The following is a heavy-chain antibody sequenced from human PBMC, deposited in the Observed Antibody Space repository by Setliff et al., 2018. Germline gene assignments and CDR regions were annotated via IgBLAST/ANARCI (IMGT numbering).Heavy chain of an antibody. D-gene: IGHD6-13*01. V-gene: IGHV4-39*01. CDR1: NGSISSGNYF. J-gene: IGHJ6*03. CDR3: ARQPYSTTYYYYYYYMDV. CDR2: IFYTGST. Sequence: SETLSLTCTVSNGSISSGNYFWGWIRQPPGKGLEWMGSIFYTGSTYYSPSLKSRVTMSIDTSKNQFFLNLNSVTAADTAVYYCARQPYSTTYYYYYYYMDVWGKGTTVTVSS.